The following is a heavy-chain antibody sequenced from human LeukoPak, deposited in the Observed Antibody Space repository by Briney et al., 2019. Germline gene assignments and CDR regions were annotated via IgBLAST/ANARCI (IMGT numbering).Heavy chain of an antibody. Sequence: SETLSLTCSVSGGSISSSTYYWGWVRQTPGKGLEWIGSVHYSGITYYNPSLESRVTISVDTSKNQFSLKLSSVTAADTAVYYCARHLDYGDYNWFDPWGQGTLVTVSS. J-gene: IGHJ5*02. CDR1: GGSISSSTYY. D-gene: IGHD4-17*01. V-gene: IGHV4-39*01. CDR3: ARHLDYGDYNWFDP. CDR2: VHYSGIT.